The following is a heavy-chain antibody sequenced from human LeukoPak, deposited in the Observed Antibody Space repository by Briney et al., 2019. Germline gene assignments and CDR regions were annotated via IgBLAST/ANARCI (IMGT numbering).Heavy chain of an antibody. CDR3: ARGFDWLLSSYFDY. V-gene: IGHV4-61*01. Sequence: SETLSLTCTVSGGSVSSGSYYWSWIRQPPGKGLERIGYISYSGSTNYKPSLKSRVTISVDTSKNQFSLKLSSVTAADTAVYYCARGFDWLLSSYFDYWGQGTLVTVSS. CDR2: ISYSGST. D-gene: IGHD3-9*01. CDR1: GGSVSSGSYY. J-gene: IGHJ4*02.